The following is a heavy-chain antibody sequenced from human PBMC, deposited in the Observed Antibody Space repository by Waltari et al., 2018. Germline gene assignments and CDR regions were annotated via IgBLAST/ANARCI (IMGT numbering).Heavy chain of an antibody. CDR2: IIPILGTA. D-gene: IGHD2-21*01. CDR1: GGTFSSYA. V-gene: IGHV1-69*01. J-gene: IGHJ4*02. Sequence: QVQLVQSGAEVKKPGSSVKVSCKASGGTFSSYAISWVRQAPGQGREWMGGIIPILGTANYAQKFQGRVTITADESTSTAYMELSSLRSEDTAVYYCARDAHIPRRWYFDYWGQGTLVTVSS. CDR3: ARDAHIPRRWYFDY.